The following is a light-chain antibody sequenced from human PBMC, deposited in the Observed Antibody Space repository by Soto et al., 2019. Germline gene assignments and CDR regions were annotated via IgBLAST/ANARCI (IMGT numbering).Light chain of an antibody. Sequence: QSVLTQPASVSGSPGQSITISCTGTSSDVGFSNYVFWYQQHPGKAPKLIISDVSNRPSGVSNRFSGSKSGNTASLTISGLQAEDEADYYCSSYTSSSTDVFGTGTQLTVL. CDR1: SSDVGFSNY. V-gene: IGLV2-14*01. CDR2: DVS. J-gene: IGLJ1*01. CDR3: SSYTSSSTDV.